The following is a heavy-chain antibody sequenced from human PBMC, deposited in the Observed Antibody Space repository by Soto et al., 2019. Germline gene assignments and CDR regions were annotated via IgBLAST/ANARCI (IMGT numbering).Heavy chain of an antibody. V-gene: IGHV3-30-3*01. D-gene: IGHD5-18*01. CDR2: ISYDGSNK. J-gene: IGHJ4*02. CDR1: GFTFSSYA. Sequence: QVQLVESGGGVVQPGRSLRLSCAASGFTFSSYAMHWVRQAPGKGLEWVAVISYDGSNKYYADSVKGRFTISRDNSKNTLYLQMNSLRAEDTAVYYCARDRGYTAMAEAYFDYWGQGTLVTVSS. CDR3: ARDRGYTAMAEAYFDY.